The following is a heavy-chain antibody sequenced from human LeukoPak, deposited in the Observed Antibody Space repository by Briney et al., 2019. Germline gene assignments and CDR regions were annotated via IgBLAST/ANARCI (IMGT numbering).Heavy chain of an antibody. Sequence: PGGSLRLSCVASGFTFSSYAMGWVRQAPGKGLEWVSVVSGGGHNTYYADSVKGRFTMSRDNSKRTVYLQMNSPRAEDTAVYYCAKDRSSWYYPFDSWGQGTLVTVSS. CDR1: GFTFSSYA. J-gene: IGHJ4*02. D-gene: IGHD3-3*01. V-gene: IGHV3-23*01. CDR2: VSGGGHNT. CDR3: AKDRSSWYYPFDS.